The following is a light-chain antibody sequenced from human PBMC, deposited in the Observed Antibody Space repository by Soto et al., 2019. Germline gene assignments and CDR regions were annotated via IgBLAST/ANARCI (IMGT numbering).Light chain of an antibody. CDR1: QSVSSY. CDR3: QQYGSSPIT. V-gene: IGKV3-20*01. J-gene: IGKJ5*01. CDR2: GAS. Sequence: EIVMTQSPATLSLSPGERATLSCRASQSVSSYLAWYQQKPGQAPRLLIYGASSRATGIPDRFSGSGSETDFSLTINRLEPEDFAVYFCQQYGSSPITFGQGTRLEIK.